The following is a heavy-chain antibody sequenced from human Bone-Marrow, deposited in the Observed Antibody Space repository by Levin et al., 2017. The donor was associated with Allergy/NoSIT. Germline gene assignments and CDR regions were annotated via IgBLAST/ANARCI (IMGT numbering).Heavy chain of an antibody. Sequence: PGGSLRLSCAASGFIFSNYGMHWVRQAPGKGLEWVAVTWFDGSNEYYADSMKGRFTISRDNSKNMLYLQVNTLRAEDSAVYYCARSLSNWGSQNFDYWGQGTLVTVSS. D-gene: IGHD7-27*01. J-gene: IGHJ4*02. V-gene: IGHV3-33*01. CDR2: TWFDGSNE. CDR1: GFIFSNYG. CDR3: ARSLSNWGSQNFDY.